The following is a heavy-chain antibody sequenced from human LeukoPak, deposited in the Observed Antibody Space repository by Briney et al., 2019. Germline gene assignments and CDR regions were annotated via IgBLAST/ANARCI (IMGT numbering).Heavy chain of an antibody. Sequence: GGSLRLSCAASGSTFSDYYMSWIRQAPGKGLEWVSYMSSSGSTIYYADSVKGRFTISRDNARNSLYLQMNSLRAEDTAVYYCARDQYYYDSSGYSYWGQGTLVTVSS. CDR3: ARDQYYYDSSGYSY. V-gene: IGHV3-11*01. CDR2: MSSSGSTI. CDR1: GSTFSDYY. D-gene: IGHD3-22*01. J-gene: IGHJ4*02.